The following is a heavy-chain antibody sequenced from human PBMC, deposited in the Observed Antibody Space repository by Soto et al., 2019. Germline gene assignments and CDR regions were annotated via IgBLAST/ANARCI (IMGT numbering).Heavy chain of an antibody. CDR2: ISGSGGST. Sequence: EVQLLESGGGLVQPGGSLRLSCAASGFTFSSYAMRWVRQAPVKGLEWVSAISGSGGSTYYADSVKGRFTISRDNSKNPLYLQMTSLRAEDTAVYYCARRGSGSYYDYWGQGNLVTVSS. J-gene: IGHJ4*02. CDR1: GFTFSSYA. D-gene: IGHD1-26*01. V-gene: IGHV3-23*01. CDR3: ARRGSGSYYDY.